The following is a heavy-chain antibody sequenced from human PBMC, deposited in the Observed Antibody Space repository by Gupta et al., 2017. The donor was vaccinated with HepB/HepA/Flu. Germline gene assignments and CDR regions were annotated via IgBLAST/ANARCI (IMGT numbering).Heavy chain of an antibody. CDR1: GGSISSSNW. J-gene: IGHJ5*02. CDR3: AREVAAAASGAAKNNWFDP. Sequence: QVQLQESGPGLVKPSGTLSLTCAVSGGSISSSNWWSWVRQPQGKGLEWIGEIYHSGSTNYNPSRKSRVTISVDKSKNQVSLKLSSVTAADTAVYYGAREVAAAASGAAKNNWFDPWGQGTLVTVSS. D-gene: IGHD6-13*01. CDR2: IYHSGST. V-gene: IGHV4-4*02.